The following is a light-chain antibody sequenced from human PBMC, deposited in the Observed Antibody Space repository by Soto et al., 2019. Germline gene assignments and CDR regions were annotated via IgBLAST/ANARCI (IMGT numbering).Light chain of an antibody. J-gene: IGKJ5*01. CDR1: HSVSSSY. V-gene: IGKV3-20*01. CDR3: QQFDTSPPST. Sequence: EIVLTQSPGTLSLSPGERATLSCRASHSVSSSYLAWYQQKPDQAPRLLIYGASSRATGIPDRFSGSGSGTDFTLTISRLEPEEFAVYYCQQFDTSPPSTFGQGTRLEIK. CDR2: GAS.